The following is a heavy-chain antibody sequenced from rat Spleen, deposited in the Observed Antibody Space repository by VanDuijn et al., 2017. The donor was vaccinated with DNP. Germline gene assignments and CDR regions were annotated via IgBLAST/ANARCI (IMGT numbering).Heavy chain of an antibody. Sequence: EVQLQESGPGLVKPSQSLSLTCSVTGYSITSNHKWTWIRKFPGNELEWMGYINNAGSTNYNPSLKSRFSITRDTSKNQFFLQVNSVRNEDTATYYCARWTRYFDAWGQGVMVTVSS. CDR3: ARWTRYFDA. D-gene: IGHD1-4*01. J-gene: IGHJ2*01. CDR1: GYSITSNHK. V-gene: IGHV3-3*01. CDR2: INNAGST.